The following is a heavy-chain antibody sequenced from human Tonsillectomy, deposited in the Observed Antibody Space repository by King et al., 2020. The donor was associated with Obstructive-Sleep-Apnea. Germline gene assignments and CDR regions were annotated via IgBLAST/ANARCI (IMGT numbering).Heavy chain of an antibody. V-gene: IGHV5-10-1*03. Sequence: QLVQSGAEVKKPGESLRISCKGSGYSITGYWITWVRQMPGKGLEWMGSINPGDSDTNYSPSFQGHVTFSTDKSITTAYLQWSSLKASDTAMYYCARHAPSYRGFDYWGQGTLVTVSS. D-gene: IGHD5-12*01. CDR3: ARHAPSYRGFDY. CDR2: INPGDSDT. J-gene: IGHJ4*02. CDR1: GYSITGYW.